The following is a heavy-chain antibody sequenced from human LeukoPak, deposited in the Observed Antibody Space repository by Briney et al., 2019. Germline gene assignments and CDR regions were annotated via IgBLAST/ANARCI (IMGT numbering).Heavy chain of an antibody. CDR2: INPNSGGT. V-gene: IGHV1-2*02. D-gene: IGHD2-2*01. J-gene: IGHJ4*02. Sequence: EASVKVSCKASGYTFTGYYMHWVRQAPGQGLEWMGWINPNSGGTNYAQKFQGRVTMTRDKSIRTAYMELSRLTSDDTAVYYCATIPAAHLGPFDYWGQGTLVTVSS. CDR1: GYTFTGYY. CDR3: ATIPAAHLGPFDY.